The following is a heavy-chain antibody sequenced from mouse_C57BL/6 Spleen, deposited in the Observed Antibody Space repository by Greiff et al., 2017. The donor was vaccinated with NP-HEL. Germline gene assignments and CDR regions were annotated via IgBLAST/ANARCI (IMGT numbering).Heavy chain of an antibody. D-gene: IGHD2-4*01. V-gene: IGHV2-2*01. J-gene: IGHJ1*03. CDR3: ARGDYDEDWYFDV. Sequence: QVQLQQSGPGLVQPSQSLSITCTVSGFSLTSYGVHWVRQSPGKGLEWLGVIWSGGSTDYNAAFISRLSISKDNSKSQVFFKMNSLQADDTAIYYCARGDYDEDWYFDVWGTGTTVTVSS. CDR1: GFSLTSYG. CDR2: IWSGGST.